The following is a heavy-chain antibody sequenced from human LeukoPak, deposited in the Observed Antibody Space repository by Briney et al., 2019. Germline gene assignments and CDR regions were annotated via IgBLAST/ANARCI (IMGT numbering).Heavy chain of an antibody. Sequence: SETLSLTCTVSGGSISSHYWSWIRQPPGKGLEGMGYIYYCGSTNYNPSLMSGVTISVDMSKNQLSLKLSSVTAAETDVYYCARGVRSSWYYFDYWGQGTLVTVSS. CDR2: IYYCGST. V-gene: IGHV4-59*11. D-gene: IGHD6-13*01. CDR1: GGSISSHY. J-gene: IGHJ4*02. CDR3: ARGVRSSWYYFDY.